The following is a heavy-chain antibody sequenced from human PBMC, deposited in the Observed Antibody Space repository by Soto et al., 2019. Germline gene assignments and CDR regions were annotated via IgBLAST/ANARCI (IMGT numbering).Heavy chain of an antibody. V-gene: IGHV1-58*02. CDR2: IVVGSGNT. J-gene: IGHJ6*03. D-gene: IGHD3-10*01. CDR1: GFTFTSSA. Sequence: GASVKVSCKASGFTFTSSAMQWVRQARGQRLEWIGWIVVGSGNTNYAQKFQERVTITRDMSTSTAYMELSSLRSEDTAVYYCAAILYYYGSGSYVPYCYYQDVWGKGATDTVSS. CDR3: AAILYYYGSGSYVPYCYYQDV.